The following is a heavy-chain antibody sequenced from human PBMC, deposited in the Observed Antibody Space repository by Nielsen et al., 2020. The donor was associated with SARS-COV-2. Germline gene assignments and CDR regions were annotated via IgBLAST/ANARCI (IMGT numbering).Heavy chain of an antibody. CDR2: ISAYNGNT. Sequence: WVRQAPGQGLEWMGWISAYNGNTNYAQKLQGRVTMTTDTSTSTAYMELRSLRSDDTAVYYCARDRRTSYGDPEEHIYYYYYYGMDVWGQGTTVTVSS. J-gene: IGHJ6*02. V-gene: IGHV1-18*01. CDR3: ARDRRTSYGDPEEHIYYYYYYGMDV. D-gene: IGHD4-17*01.